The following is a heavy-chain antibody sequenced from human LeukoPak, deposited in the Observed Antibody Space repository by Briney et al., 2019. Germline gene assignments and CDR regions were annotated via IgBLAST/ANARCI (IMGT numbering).Heavy chain of an antibody. CDR2: LSWNSGTI. CDR1: GFTFDDYA. J-gene: IGHJ4*02. D-gene: IGHD3-22*01. CDR3: ARDLRSSGYYAFDY. V-gene: IGHV3-9*01. Sequence: GGSLRLSCAASGFTFDDYATHWVRQAAGKGLEWVSGLSWNSGTIVYADSVKGRFTISRDNAKNSLYLQMNSLRAEDTAVYYCARDLRSSGYYAFDYWGQGTLVTVSS.